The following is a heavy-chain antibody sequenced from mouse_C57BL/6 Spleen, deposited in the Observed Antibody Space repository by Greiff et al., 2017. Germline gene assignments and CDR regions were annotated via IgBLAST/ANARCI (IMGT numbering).Heavy chain of an antibody. V-gene: IGHV1-11*01. Sequence: QVHVKQSGAELASPGASVTLSCKASGYTFTDHIMNWVKKRPGQGLEWIGRIYPVSGETNYNQKFMGKATFSVDRSSSTVYMVLNSLTSEDPAVYYCGRSKIYPEGAMDYWGQGTSVTVSS. J-gene: IGHJ4*01. D-gene: IGHD2-1*01. CDR1: GYTFTDHI. CDR2: IYPVSGET. CDR3: GRSKIYPEGAMDY.